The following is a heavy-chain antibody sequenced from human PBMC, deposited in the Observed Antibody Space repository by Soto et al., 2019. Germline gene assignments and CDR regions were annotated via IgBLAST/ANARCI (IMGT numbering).Heavy chain of an antibody. Sequence: GGSLRLSCAASGFTFSTYTMNWVRQAPGKGLEWVSGIGVSAGSTFYVDSVQGRFTISRDNSKNTMYLQMNSLRAEDSAVYYCARRHSSGWPNFDHWGQGTLVTVSS. CDR3: ARRHSSGWPNFDH. V-gene: IGHV3-23*01. J-gene: IGHJ4*02. CDR2: IGVSAGST. CDR1: GFTFSTYT. D-gene: IGHD6-19*01.